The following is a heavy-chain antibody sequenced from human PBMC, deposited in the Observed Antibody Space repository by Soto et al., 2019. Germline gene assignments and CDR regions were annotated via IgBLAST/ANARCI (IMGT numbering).Heavy chain of an antibody. CDR2: IDWDDDK. J-gene: IGHJ5*02. CDR3: ARSIVAAGNRWFDP. V-gene: IGHV2-70*04. Sequence: SGPTLANPTQPLTLTCTFSGFSLSTSGMRVSWIRQPPGKALEWLARIDWDDDKLYSTSLKTRLTISKDTSKNQVVLTMTNMDPVDTATYYCARSIVAAGNRWFDPWGQGTLVTVSS. CDR1: GFSLSTSGMR. D-gene: IGHD6-13*01.